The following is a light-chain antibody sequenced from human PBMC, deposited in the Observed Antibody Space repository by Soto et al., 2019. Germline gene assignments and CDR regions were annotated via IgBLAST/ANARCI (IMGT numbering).Light chain of an antibody. J-gene: IGLJ2*01. CDR1: SSNIGAGYD. V-gene: IGLV1-40*01. Sequence: QSVLTQPPSVSGAPGQRVTISCTGSSSNIGAGYDVHWYQQLPGTAPKLLIYGNSNRPSGVPDRFSGSKSGTSASLAITGLQAEEEADYYCQSYESSLSGSEVFGGGTKLTVL. CDR2: GNS. CDR3: QSYESSLSGSEV.